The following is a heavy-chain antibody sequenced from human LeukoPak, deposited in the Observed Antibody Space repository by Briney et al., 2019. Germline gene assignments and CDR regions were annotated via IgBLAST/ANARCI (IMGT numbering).Heavy chain of an antibody. Sequence: VASVKVSCKASGGTFSSYAISWVRQAPGQGLEWMGGIIPIFGTANYAQKFQGRVTITTDESTSTAYMELSSLRSEDTAAYYCATTVPEYCSSTSCENYYYYYMDVWGKGTTVTVSS. D-gene: IGHD2-2*01. J-gene: IGHJ6*03. CDR1: GGTFSSYA. CDR3: ATTVPEYCSSTSCENYYYYYMDV. V-gene: IGHV1-69*05. CDR2: IIPIFGTA.